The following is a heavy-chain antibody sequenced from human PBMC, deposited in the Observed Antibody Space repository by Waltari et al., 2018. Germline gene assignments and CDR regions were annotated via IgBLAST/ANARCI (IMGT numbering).Heavy chain of an antibody. CDR2: IYSGGST. CDR1: GGPLSCYY. Sequence: QVQLQESGPGLVKPSETPPLPCTVPGGPLSCYYWSWIRQPPGKGREWIGYIYSGGSTNYNPSLKSRVTISVDTSKNQFSLKLSSVTAADTAVYYCARVDGYPTWGYFDLWGRGTLVTVSS. J-gene: IGHJ2*01. D-gene: IGHD5-12*01. CDR3: ARVDGYPTWGYFDL. V-gene: IGHV4-59*01.